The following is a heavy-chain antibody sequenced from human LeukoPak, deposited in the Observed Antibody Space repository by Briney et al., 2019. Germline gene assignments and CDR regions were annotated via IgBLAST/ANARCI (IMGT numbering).Heavy chain of an antibody. D-gene: IGHD3-22*01. CDR1: GFTFSSYS. Sequence: GGSLRLSCAASGFTFSSYSMNWVRQAPGKGLEWVSYISSSSSTIYYADSVKGRFTISRDNSKNTLYLQMNSLRAEDTAVYYCAKGTDFTMIVLTPLDYWGQGTLVTVSS. CDR3: AKGTDFTMIVLTPLDY. J-gene: IGHJ4*02. V-gene: IGHV3-48*01. CDR2: ISSSSSTI.